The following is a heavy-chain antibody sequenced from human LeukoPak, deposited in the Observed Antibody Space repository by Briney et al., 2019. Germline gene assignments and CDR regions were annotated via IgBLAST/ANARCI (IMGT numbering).Heavy chain of an antibody. Sequence: GESLKISCKASGYTFTNYWIGWVRQMPGKGLEWMGIIYPGDSDTRYSPSFQGQVTISADKSISTAYLQWSSLKASDTAMYYCARYVGRITLYYFDYWGQGTLVTVSS. CDR1: GYTFTNYW. J-gene: IGHJ4*02. CDR3: ARYVGRITLYYFDY. CDR2: IYPGDSDT. D-gene: IGHD3-10*01. V-gene: IGHV5-51*01.